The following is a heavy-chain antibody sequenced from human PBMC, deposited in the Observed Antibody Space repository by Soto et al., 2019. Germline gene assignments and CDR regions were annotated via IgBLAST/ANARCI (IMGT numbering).Heavy chain of an antibody. V-gene: IGHV4-34*02. D-gene: IGHD5-12*01. J-gene: IGHJ4*02. CDR3: TIGVATIRD. CDR1: GGSFSDYT. Sequence: QEQLQQWGAGLLKPSETLSLTCAVNGGSFSDYTWSWIRQSPGKRLEWIGDVNHNGGTIYNPSLKSRVTLSIDTAKHEFSLKLSSVTAADTAVYYCTIGVATIRDWGQGALGTVSS. CDR2: VNHNGGT.